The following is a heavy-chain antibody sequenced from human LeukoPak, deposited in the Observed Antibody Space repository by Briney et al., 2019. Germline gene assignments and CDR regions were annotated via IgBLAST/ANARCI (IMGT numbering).Heavy chain of an antibody. CDR1: GFAFSGFW. CDR3: ARGTYASGSYYQTY. J-gene: IGHJ4*02. CDR2: INGDGSGT. Sequence: GGSLRLSCAASGFAFSGFWMHWVRQAPGKGLVWISRINGDGSGTSYADSVKGRFTISRDNTKNTLYLQMNSLRVEDTAVYYCARGTYASGSYYQTYWGQGTLLTVSS. D-gene: IGHD3-10*01. V-gene: IGHV3-74*01.